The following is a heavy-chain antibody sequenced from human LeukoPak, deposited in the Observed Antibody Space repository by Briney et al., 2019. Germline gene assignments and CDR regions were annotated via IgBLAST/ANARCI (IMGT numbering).Heavy chain of an antibody. J-gene: IGHJ4*02. CDR3: ARGITESTSDY. CDR1: GFTFRTYS. D-gene: IGHD1-7*01. CDR2: ISSSSSYI. V-gene: IGHV3-21*01. Sequence: GSLRLSCAASGFTFRTYSMKWVRQAPGKGLEWVSSISSSSSYIYYADSVKGRFTISRDSAKNSLYLQMNSLRAEDTAVYYCARGITESTSDYWGQGTLVTVSS.